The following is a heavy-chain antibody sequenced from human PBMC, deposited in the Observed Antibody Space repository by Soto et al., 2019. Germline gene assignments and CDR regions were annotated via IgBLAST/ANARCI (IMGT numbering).Heavy chain of an antibody. D-gene: IGHD3-22*01. V-gene: IGHV3-23*01. CDR2: ISGSGSSS. J-gene: IGHJ4*02. CDR3: AKYASSTLIDAVHTGYYFDS. Sequence: PGGSLRLSCAASGFTFSNYAMNWVRLAPGKGLEWVSGISGSGSSSYYTGSVKGRFSISRDNSQKKLYLQMDNLRAEDTALYYCAKYASSTLIDAVHTGYYFDSWGQGALVTVSS. CDR1: GFTFSNYA.